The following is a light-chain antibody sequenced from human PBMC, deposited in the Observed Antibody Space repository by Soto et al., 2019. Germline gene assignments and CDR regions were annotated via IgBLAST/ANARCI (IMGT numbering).Light chain of an antibody. CDR3: QQYNSYSGMYT. Sequence: DIQMTQSPSTLSASVGDRVTITCRASQSISSWLAWYQQKPGKAPKLLIYKASSLESGFPSRFSGSGSGTEFTLTISSLQPDDFATYYCQQYNSYSGMYTFGQGTKLEIK. CDR2: KAS. J-gene: IGKJ2*01. CDR1: QSISSW. V-gene: IGKV1-5*03.